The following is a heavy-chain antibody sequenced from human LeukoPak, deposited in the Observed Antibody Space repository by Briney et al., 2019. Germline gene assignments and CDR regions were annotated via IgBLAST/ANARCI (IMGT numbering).Heavy chain of an antibody. CDR1: GYTFSNSG. D-gene: IGHD5-18*01. J-gene: IGHJ3*02. CDR3: ARDIHVTAPVHAFDI. CDR2: ISTYSGTT. Sequence: ASVKVSCKASGYTFSNSGISWVRQAPGQGLEWMGWISTYSGTTNYAHNLQDRLTMTTDTSTSTAYMELRNLKSDDTAVYYCARDIHVTAPVHAFDIWGQGTMVTVSS. V-gene: IGHV1-18*01.